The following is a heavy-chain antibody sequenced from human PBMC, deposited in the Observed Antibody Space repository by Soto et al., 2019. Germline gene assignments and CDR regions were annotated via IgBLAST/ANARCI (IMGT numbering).Heavy chain of an antibody. Sequence: GGSLRLSCAASGFTFNNYAMNWVRQAPGKGLEWVATISGTGGSTYYADSVKGRFTISRDNSKNTLYLQMNSLRVEDTAVYYCAKDRLAGNFDYWGQGTQVTVSS. CDR2: ISGTGGST. V-gene: IGHV3-23*01. J-gene: IGHJ4*02. CDR3: AKDRLAGNFDY. CDR1: GFTFNNYA.